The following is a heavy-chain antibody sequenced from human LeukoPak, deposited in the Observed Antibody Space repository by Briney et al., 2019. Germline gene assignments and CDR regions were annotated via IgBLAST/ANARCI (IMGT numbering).Heavy chain of an antibody. Sequence: ASVKVSCKAAGYSFVSYYMHWVRQAPGQGLEWMAIINPSGGGTTYAQKFQGRVTVTMDTSTRTVYMDLSSLRSDDTAVCYCARGDRLPGYSAPVGDYWGQGTLVTVSS. D-gene: IGHD3-9*01. CDR3: ARGDRLPGYSAPVGDY. CDR2: INPSGGGT. CDR1: GYSFVSYY. V-gene: IGHV1-46*01. J-gene: IGHJ4*02.